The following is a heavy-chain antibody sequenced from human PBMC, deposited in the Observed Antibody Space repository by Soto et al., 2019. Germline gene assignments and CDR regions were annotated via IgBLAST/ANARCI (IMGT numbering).Heavy chain of an antibody. V-gene: IGHV3-13*04. Sequence: GGSLRLSCSASVFTFSSYDMHWVRQGPGKGLEWVSAIGAAGDTNYAGSVKGRFTTSRENAKNSLYLQMDSLRAGDTAIYFCARAIGPNIFDYWGQGTPVTVSS. CDR3: ARAIGPNIFDY. CDR2: IGAAGDT. D-gene: IGHD3-22*01. J-gene: IGHJ4*02. CDR1: VFTFSSYD.